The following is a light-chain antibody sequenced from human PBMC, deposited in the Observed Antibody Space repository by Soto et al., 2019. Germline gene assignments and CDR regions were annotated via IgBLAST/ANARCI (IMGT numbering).Light chain of an antibody. CDR3: QQYGSSPLYT. CDR1: QSVSSSD. CDR2: GAS. J-gene: IGKJ2*01. V-gene: IGKV3-20*01. Sequence: EIVLKQSPGTLALSPGDRATLSCRASQSVSSSDFAWYQRKAAQAPRLLIYGASSRATGIPDRFSGSGSGTDVTLTISRLEPEDFAVYYCQQYGSSPLYTFGQGTKLEI.